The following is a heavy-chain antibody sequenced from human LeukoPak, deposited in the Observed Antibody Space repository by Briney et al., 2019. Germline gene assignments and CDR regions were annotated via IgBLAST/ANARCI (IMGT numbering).Heavy chain of an antibody. CDR3: ARDIPSPDY. CDR2: ISSSSSYI. D-gene: IGHD2-2*02. CDR1: GFTFSSYG. Sequence: PGGSLRLSCAASGFTFSSYGMHWVRQAPGKGLEWVSSISSSSSYIYYADSVKGRFTISRDNAKNSLYLLMNSLRAEDTAVYYCARDIPSPDYWGQGTLVTVSS. V-gene: IGHV3-21*01. J-gene: IGHJ4*02.